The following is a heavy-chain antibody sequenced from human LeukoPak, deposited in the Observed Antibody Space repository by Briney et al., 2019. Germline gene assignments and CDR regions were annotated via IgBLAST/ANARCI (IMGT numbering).Heavy chain of an antibody. CDR3: ARVLGPYYFDY. J-gene: IGHJ4*02. CDR2: INPSGGST. V-gene: IGHV1-46*01. D-gene: IGHD1-26*01. Sequence: GASVKVFCKASGYTFTSYYMHWVRQAPGQGLEWMGIINPSGGSTSYAQKFQGRVTMTRDTSTSTVYMELSSLRSEDTAVYYCARVLGPYYFDYWGQGTLVTVSS. CDR1: GYTFTSYY.